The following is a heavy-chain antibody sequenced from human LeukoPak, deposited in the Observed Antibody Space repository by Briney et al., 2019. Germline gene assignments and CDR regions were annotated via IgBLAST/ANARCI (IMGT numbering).Heavy chain of an antibody. CDR1: GGTFSSYA. V-gene: IGHV1-69*01. D-gene: IGHD2-2*01. Sequence: SVKVSCKASGGTFSSYAISWVRQAPGQGLEWMGGIIPIFGTANYAQKFQGRVTITADESTSTAYTELSSLRSEDTAVYYCARDPAYCSSTSCYVSGYWGQGTLVTVSS. CDR3: ARDPAYCSSTSCYVSGY. J-gene: IGHJ4*02. CDR2: IIPIFGTA.